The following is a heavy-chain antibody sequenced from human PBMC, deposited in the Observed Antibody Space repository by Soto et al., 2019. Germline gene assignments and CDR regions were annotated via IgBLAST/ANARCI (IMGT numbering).Heavy chain of an antibody. CDR2: IYYSGST. J-gene: IGHJ5*02. Sequence: SETLSLTCTVSGDSISSYSWSWIRQHPGKGLEWIGYIYYSGSTYYNPSLKSRVTISVDTSKNQFSLKLSSVTAADTAVYYCARAELLWFGELSWFDPWGQGTLVTVSS. CDR1: GDSISSYS. D-gene: IGHD3-10*01. CDR3: ARAELLWFGELSWFDP. V-gene: IGHV4-59*06.